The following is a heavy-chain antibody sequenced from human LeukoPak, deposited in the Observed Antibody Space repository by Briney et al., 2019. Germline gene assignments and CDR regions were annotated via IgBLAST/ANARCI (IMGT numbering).Heavy chain of an antibody. CDR3: AARGDGYNSFDY. CDR2: IYYSGST. D-gene: IGHD5-24*01. V-gene: IGHV4-30-4*08. J-gene: IGHJ4*02. Sequence: SETLSLTCTVSGGSISSGDYYWSWIRQPPGKGLEWIGYIYYSGSTYYNPSLKSRVTISVDTSKNQFSLKLSSVTAADTAVYYSAARGDGYNSFDYWGQGTLVTVSS. CDR1: GGSISSGDYY.